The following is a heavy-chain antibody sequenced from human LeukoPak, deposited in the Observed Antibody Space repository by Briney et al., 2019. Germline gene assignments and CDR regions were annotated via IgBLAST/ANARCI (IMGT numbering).Heavy chain of an antibody. J-gene: IGHJ4*02. V-gene: IGHV3-7*01. CDR3: AKVAASGISPTDY. D-gene: IGHD6-13*01. CDR2: IKQDGSEK. CDR1: GFTFSSYW. Sequence: GVSLRLSCAASGFTFSSYWMSWVRQGPGKGLEWVANIKQDGSEKYYVDSVKGRFTVSRDNAKNSLYLQMNSLRVEDTAMYYCAKVAASGISPTDYWGQGTLVTVSS.